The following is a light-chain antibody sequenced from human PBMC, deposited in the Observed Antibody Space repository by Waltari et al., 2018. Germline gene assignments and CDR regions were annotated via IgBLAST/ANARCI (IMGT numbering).Light chain of an antibody. J-gene: IGLJ3*02. CDR1: SSDVGSYDR. CDR2: EAT. V-gene: IGLV2-23*01. Sequence: QSALTQPASVSGSPGPSITIPCTGTSSDVGSYDRVSWYQHHPGKPPKLLIYEATQRTSWVSDRFSGSESGSRASRTISGVQAGDEADYDCCSYVGDVAGVFGGGTKLTVL. CDR3: CSYVGDVAGV.